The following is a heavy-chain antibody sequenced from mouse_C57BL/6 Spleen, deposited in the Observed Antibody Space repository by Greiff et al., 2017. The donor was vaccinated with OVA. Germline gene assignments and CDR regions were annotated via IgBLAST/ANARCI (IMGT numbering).Heavy chain of an antibody. CDR1: GFSLTSYG. D-gene: IGHD1-1*01. Sequence: QVQLKESGPGLVAPSQRLSITCTVSGFSLTSYGVHWVRQPPGKGLEWLVVICSDGSTTNNSALKSKLSSSKDNAKSQVVLKMNSLQTDDTTMYYCARHGYGSSFYALDYWGQGPSVTVSS. CDR3: ARHGYGSSFYALDY. CDR2: ICSDGST. J-gene: IGHJ4*01. V-gene: IGHV2-6-1*01.